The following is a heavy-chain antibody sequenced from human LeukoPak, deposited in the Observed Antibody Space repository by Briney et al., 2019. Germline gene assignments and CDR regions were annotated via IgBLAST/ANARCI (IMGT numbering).Heavy chain of an antibody. D-gene: IGHD2-2*03. CDR1: GFTFSSYA. Sequence: GGSLRLSCAASGFTFSSYAMHWVRQAPGKGLEWVAVISDDGSNKYYADSVKGRFTISRDNSKNTLYLQMNSLRPEDTAIYYCARVDDLDAFDIWGPGTMVTVSS. V-gene: IGHV3-30*04. CDR2: ISDDGSNK. J-gene: IGHJ3*02. CDR3: ARVDDLDAFDI.